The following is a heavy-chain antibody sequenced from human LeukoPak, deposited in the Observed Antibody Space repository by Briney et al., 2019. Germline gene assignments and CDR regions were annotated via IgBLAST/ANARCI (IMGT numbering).Heavy chain of an antibody. CDR1: GYTFTGYY. CDR2: INPNSGGT. D-gene: IGHD3-3*01. V-gene: IGHV1-2*02. J-gene: IGHJ4*02. Sequence: ASVKVSCKASGYTFTGYYMHWVRQAPGQGLEWMGWINPNSGGTNYAQKFQGRVTMTRDTSISTAYMELSRLRSDDTAVYYCARDASRITIFGVVKYYFDYWGQGTLVTVSS. CDR3: ARDASRITIFGVVKYYFDY.